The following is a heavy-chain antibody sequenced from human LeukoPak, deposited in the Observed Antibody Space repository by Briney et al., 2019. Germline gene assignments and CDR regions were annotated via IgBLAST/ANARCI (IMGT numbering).Heavy chain of an antibody. D-gene: IGHD3-10*02. Sequence: GGSLRLSCAASGFTFNTYGMTWVRQAPGKGLEWLSYIGPGPSHTYYADSVRGRFVISRDDAKSSLYLQMSSLRAEDTAVYYCARDYVTMAPDYGGLGTLVTVSS. CDR2: IGPGPSHT. J-gene: IGHJ4*02. CDR3: ARDYVTMAPDY. CDR1: GFTFNTYG. V-gene: IGHV3-21*01.